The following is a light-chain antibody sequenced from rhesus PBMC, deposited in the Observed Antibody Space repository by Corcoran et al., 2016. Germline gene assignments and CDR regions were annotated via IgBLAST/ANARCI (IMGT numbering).Light chain of an antibody. CDR3: QVWDISSDHPV. J-gene: IGLJ6*01. V-gene: IGLV3-44*01. CDR2: SDS. CDR1: NIGSEA. Sequence: SYDLTQPPSVSVSPGQTARITWGGDNIGSEAVHWYQQKPPQAPVLVIYSDSERPSGIPERVSGSKSGNTATLTISGVEAGDEADYYCQVWDISSDHPVFGSGTKLTVL.